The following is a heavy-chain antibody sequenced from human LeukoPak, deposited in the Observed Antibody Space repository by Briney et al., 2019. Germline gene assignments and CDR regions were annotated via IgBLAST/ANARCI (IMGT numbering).Heavy chain of an antibody. V-gene: IGHV3-48*03. D-gene: IGHD2-15*01. J-gene: IGHJ4*02. Sequence: PGGSLRLSCAASGFTFSSYEMNWVRQAPGKGLEWVSYISSNGSTIYYADSVKGRFTISRDNAKNSLYLQMNSLRAEDTAVYYCARLGYCSGGSCPLTFDYWGQGTLVTVSS. CDR1: GFTFSSYE. CDR2: ISSNGSTI. CDR3: ARLGYCSGGSCPLTFDY.